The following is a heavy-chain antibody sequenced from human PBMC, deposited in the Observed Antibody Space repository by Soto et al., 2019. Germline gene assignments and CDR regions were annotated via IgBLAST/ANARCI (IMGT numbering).Heavy chain of an antibody. V-gene: IGHV1-2*02. CDR1: GYTFTGYY. CDR2: INPNSGGT. Sequence: ASVKVSCKVSGYTFTGYYMHWVRQAPGQGLEWMGWINPNSGGTNYAQKFQGRVTMTRDTSISTAYMELSRLRSYDTAVYYCARGDYDSSGYKALFDYWGQGTLVTVSS. D-gene: IGHD3-22*01. CDR3: ARGDYDSSGYKALFDY. J-gene: IGHJ4*02.